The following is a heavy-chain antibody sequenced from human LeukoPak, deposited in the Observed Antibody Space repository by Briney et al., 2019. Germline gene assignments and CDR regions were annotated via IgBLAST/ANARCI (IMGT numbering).Heavy chain of an antibody. CDR2: ISFDGNNQ. J-gene: IGHJ4*02. CDR3: AKEHQVVTFDH. D-gene: IGHD2-15*01. V-gene: IGHV3-30*18. Sequence: GSLRLSCAASGFIFRSYGMHWVRQAPGKGLEWVAVISFDGNNQYYVDSVKGRFTISRDNSKNTLYLQMNSLRPEDTAVYFCAKEHQVVTFDHWGQGTLVTVSS. CDR1: GFIFRSYG.